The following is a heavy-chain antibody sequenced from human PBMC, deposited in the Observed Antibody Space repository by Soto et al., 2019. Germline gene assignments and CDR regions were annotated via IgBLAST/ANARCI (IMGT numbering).Heavy chain of an antibody. J-gene: IGHJ6*02. CDR1: GFTFSRYN. D-gene: IGHD3-10*01. CDR2: ISGGSSYI. V-gene: IGHV3-21*01. Sequence: GGSLRLSCAASGFTFSRYNMTWVRQAPGKGLECVSSISGGSSYIYYAGSVKGRFTISRDNANNSLYPQMNSLRAEDTAVYDCARSAGDYYGMDVWGQGTTVTVSS. CDR3: ARSAGDYYGMDV.